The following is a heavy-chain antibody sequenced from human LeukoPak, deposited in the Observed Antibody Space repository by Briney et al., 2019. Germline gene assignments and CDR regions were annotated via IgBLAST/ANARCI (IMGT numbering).Heavy chain of an antibody. V-gene: IGHV3-15*01. D-gene: IGHD3-3*01. Sequence: PGGSLRLSCAASGFTFSNAWMSWVRQAPGKGLEWVGRIKSKTDGGTTDYAAPVKGRFTISRDDSKNTLYLQMNSLKTEDTAVYYCTTPRRVEGDYYYYGMNVWGQGTTVTVSS. J-gene: IGHJ6*02. CDR2: IKSKTDGGTT. CDR1: GFTFSNAW. CDR3: TTPRRVEGDYYYYGMNV.